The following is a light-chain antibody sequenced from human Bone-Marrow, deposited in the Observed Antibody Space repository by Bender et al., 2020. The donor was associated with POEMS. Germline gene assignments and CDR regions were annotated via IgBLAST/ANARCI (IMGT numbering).Light chain of an antibody. CDR3: QTWGTGVHVV. V-gene: IGLV4-69*01. Sequence: QLVLTQSPSASASLGASVKLTCTLSSGHSSNTIAWHQQQPEKGPRYLMRLYSDGSHTKGDGVPDRFSGSSSGAERYLTISSLQSEDEADYYCQTWGTGVHVVFGGGTKVTVL. CDR1: SGHSSNT. CDR2: LYSDGSH. J-gene: IGLJ2*01.